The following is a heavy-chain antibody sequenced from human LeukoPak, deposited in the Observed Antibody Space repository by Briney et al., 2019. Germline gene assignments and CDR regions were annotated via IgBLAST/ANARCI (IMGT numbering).Heavy chain of an antibody. V-gene: IGHV1-3*01. CDR1: GYTFTTYP. CDR2: INAANGNT. CDR3: ARGYSSGWFAFDY. D-gene: IGHD6-19*01. Sequence: ASVKVSCKASGYTFTTYPMHWVRQAPGQSLEWIGWINAANGNTKYSQKFQGRVTITRDTSASTVYMELSSLRSEDTAVYYCARGYSSGWFAFDYWGQGTLVTVSS. J-gene: IGHJ4*02.